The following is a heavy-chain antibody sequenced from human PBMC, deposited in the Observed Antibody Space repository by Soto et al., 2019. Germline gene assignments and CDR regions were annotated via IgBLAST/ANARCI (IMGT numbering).Heavy chain of an antibody. CDR2: MNPNSGNT. CDR3: ARTKLGYCSGGSCYSNYYYYMDV. J-gene: IGHJ6*03. Sequence: ASVKVTCKASGYTLTSYDINWVRQATGQGLEWMGWMNPNSGNTGYAQKFQGRVTMTRNTSISTAYMELSSLRSEDTAVYYCARTKLGYCSGGSCYSNYYYYMDVWGKGTTVTVSS. CDR1: GYTLTSYD. D-gene: IGHD2-15*01. V-gene: IGHV1-8*01.